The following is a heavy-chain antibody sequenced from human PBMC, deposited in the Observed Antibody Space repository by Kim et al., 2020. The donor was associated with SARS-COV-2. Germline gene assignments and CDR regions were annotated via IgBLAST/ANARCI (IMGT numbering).Heavy chain of an antibody. Sequence: SETLSLTCTVSGGSISSYYWSWIRQPPGKGLEWIGYIYYSGSTNYNPSLKSRVTISVDTSKNQFSLKLSSVTAADTAVYYCARDGRTYYDFWSGYPTPPQDAFDIWGQGTMVTVSS. D-gene: IGHD3-3*01. CDR2: IYYSGST. J-gene: IGHJ3*02. CDR3: ARDGRTYYDFWSGYPTPPQDAFDI. V-gene: IGHV4-59*01. CDR1: GGSISSYY.